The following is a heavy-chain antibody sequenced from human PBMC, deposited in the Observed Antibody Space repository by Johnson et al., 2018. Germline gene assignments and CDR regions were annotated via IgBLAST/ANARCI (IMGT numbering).Heavy chain of an antibody. Sequence: QVQLQESGPGLVKPSETLSLTCTVSGGSISRYYWSWIRQPPGKGLEWIGYINSRGTTNYNPSVERRLTILVDTSKNQLSLKLRSVTAADTAVYYCVREAYCPNSVCQYNGMDVWGQGTVVTVSS. D-gene: IGHD2-8*01. V-gene: IGHV4-59*01. CDR1: GGSISRYY. CDR2: INSRGTT. J-gene: IGHJ6*02. CDR3: VREAYCPNSVCQYNGMDV.